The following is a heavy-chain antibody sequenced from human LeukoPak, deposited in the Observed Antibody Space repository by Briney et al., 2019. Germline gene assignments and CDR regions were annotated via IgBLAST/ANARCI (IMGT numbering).Heavy chain of an antibody. CDR3: ARVFDS. CDR1: GGSVSTSDYY. V-gene: IGHV4-39*07. Sequence: SETLSLTCTVSGGSVSTSDYYWGWNRQSPVKGLEWIGDVFYTGKTNYNLSLRGRATISIDTSKNQFSLKLTYVTAADTAVYYCARVFDSWGQGTLVTVSS. J-gene: IGHJ4*02. CDR2: VFYTGKT.